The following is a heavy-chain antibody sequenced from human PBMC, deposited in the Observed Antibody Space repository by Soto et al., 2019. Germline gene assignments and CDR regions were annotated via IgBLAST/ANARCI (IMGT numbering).Heavy chain of an antibody. Sequence: QVQLQESGPGLVKPSQTLSLTCTVSGGSISSGGYYWSWIRQHPGKGLEWIGYIYYSGSTYYNPSLKSRITISVDTSKHQFSLELSSVTAADTAVYYCARDRSIAAAGRASRYFDLWGRGTLVTVSS. CDR3: ARDRSIAAAGRASRYFDL. J-gene: IGHJ2*01. CDR1: GGSISSGGYY. V-gene: IGHV4-31*03. CDR2: IYYSGST. D-gene: IGHD6-13*01.